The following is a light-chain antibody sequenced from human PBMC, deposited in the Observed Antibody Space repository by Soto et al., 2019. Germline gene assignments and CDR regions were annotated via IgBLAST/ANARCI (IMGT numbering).Light chain of an antibody. J-gene: IGKJ1*01. V-gene: IGKV2-28*01. CDR2: FAS. CDR1: QSLLHSNGYNY. CDR3: MQPLQSWT. Sequence: VMTPSLLYILVTPGEPSSISCRSSQSLLHSNGYNYLAWFMHKAGHAPQLLIYFASSRASGVPDRLSGSGSGTDFTLKISRVEAEDVGVYYCMQPLQSWTFGQGTKVDIK.